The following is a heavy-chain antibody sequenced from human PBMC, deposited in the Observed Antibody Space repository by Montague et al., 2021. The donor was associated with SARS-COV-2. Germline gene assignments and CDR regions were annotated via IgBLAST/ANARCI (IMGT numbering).Heavy chain of an antibody. CDR3: ASDMYYDILTGYYTY. CDR2: ISSSSSYI. CDR1: GFTFSSYS. V-gene: IGHV3-21*01. Sequence: SLRLSCAASGFTFSSYSMNWVRQAPGKGLEWVSSISSSSSYIYYADSVKGRFTISRDNAKNSLYLQMNSLRAEDTAVYYCASDMYYDILTGYYTYWGQGTLVTVSS. J-gene: IGHJ4*02. D-gene: IGHD3-9*01.